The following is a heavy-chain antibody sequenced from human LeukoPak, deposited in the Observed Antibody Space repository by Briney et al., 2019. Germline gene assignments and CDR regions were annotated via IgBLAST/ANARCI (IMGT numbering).Heavy chain of an antibody. CDR1: GFTFSSYW. CDR2: IKQDGSEK. D-gene: IGHD6-13*01. CDR3: ARDPVDSSSWYGAFDI. Sequence: GGSLRLSCAASGFTFSSYWMSWVRQAPGKGLEWVANIKQDGSEKYYVDSVKGRFTISRDNAKNSLYLQMNSLRAEDTAVYYCARDPVDSSSWYGAFDIWGQGTMVTVSS. J-gene: IGHJ3*02. V-gene: IGHV3-7*01.